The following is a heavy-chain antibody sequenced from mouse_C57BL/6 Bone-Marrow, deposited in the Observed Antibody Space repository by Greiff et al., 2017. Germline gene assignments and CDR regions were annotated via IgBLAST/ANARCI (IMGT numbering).Heavy chain of an antibody. V-gene: IGHV1-19*01. J-gene: IGHJ3*01. Sequence: DVKLQESGPVLVKPGASVKMSCKASGYTFTDYYMNWVKQSHGQSLEWIGVINPYNGGTSYNQKFKGKATLTVDKSSSTAYMELNSLTSEDSAVYCCTLEGNYYGSSYGFAYWGQGTLVTVSA. CDR2: INPYNGGT. CDR1: GYTFTDYY. D-gene: IGHD1-1*01. CDR3: TLEGNYYGSSYGFAY.